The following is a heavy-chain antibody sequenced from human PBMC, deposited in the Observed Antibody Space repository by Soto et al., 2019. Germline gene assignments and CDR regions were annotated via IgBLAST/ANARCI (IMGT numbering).Heavy chain of an antibody. CDR2: IYSGGET. CDR1: GFTVSSNY. CDR3: AREGRQLVLGGPASTDFYSYYAMDV. J-gene: IGHJ6*02. D-gene: IGHD6-13*01. Sequence: HPGGSLRLSCAASGFTVSSNYIDWVRQAPGKGLEWVSVIYSGGETYYADSVKGRFTISRDNSKNTVYLQMNSLRVEDTAVYYCAREGRQLVLGGPASTDFYSYYAMDVWGQGTTVTVSS. V-gene: IGHV3-53*01.